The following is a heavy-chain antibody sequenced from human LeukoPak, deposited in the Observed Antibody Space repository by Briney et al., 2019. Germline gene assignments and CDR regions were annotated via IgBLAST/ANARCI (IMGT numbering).Heavy chain of an antibody. CDR3: ARPTYGDYVYGDAFDI. Sequence: SETLSLTCAVYGGSFSGYYWSWIRQPPGKGLEWIEEINHSGSTNYNPSLKSRVTISVDTSKNQFSLKLSSVTAADTAVYYCARPTYGDYVYGDAFDIWGQGTMVTVSS. CDR1: GGSFSGYY. CDR2: INHSGST. J-gene: IGHJ3*02. V-gene: IGHV4-34*01. D-gene: IGHD4-17*01.